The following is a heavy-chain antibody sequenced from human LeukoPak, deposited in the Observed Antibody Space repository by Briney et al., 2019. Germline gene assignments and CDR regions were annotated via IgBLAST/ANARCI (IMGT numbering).Heavy chain of an antibody. D-gene: IGHD3-22*01. Sequence: GGSLRLSCAASGFTFSNYAMHWVRQAPGKGLEWVAVISFDGNDESYADSVKGQFTISRDNSMNTLYLHMNSLRAEDTAVYYCARDAPGDGSGYSYAAYYFDYWGQGTLVTVSS. CDR2: ISFDGNDE. CDR3: ARDAPGDGSGYSYAAYYFDY. J-gene: IGHJ4*02. CDR1: GFTFSNYA. V-gene: IGHV3-30*01.